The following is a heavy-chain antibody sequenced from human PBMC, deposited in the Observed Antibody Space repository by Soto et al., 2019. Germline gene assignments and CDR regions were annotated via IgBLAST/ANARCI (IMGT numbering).Heavy chain of an antibody. J-gene: IGHJ4*02. Sequence: EVQLLESGGGLVQPGGSLRLSCAASGFTFNNYAMTWVRQAPGKGLEWVSAISGGGDTTSYADSVKGRFTVSRDGSKNSLYMQMSRLRDEDTALYYCVKGRGGSGSLTPRVDFWGQGTLVTVSS. CDR1: GFTFNNYA. D-gene: IGHD3-10*01. CDR3: VKGRGGSGSLTPRVDF. V-gene: IGHV3-23*01. CDR2: ISGGGDTT.